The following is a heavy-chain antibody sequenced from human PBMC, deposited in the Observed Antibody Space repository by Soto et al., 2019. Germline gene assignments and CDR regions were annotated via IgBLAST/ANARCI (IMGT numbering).Heavy chain of an antibody. Sequence: ASVKVSCKASGYTFFSNAINWVRPAPGQGLAWMGWIHPYTGKTNYAQKFQGRITMTTDPSTSTDYMVQRDLRSDDTAVNYCARWGWELRSGVRYSDDWGQGTLVTVSS. V-gene: IGHV1-18*04. D-gene: IGHD2-15*01. CDR3: ARWGWELRSGVRYSDD. J-gene: IGHJ4*02. CDR2: IHPYTGKT. CDR1: GYTFFSNA.